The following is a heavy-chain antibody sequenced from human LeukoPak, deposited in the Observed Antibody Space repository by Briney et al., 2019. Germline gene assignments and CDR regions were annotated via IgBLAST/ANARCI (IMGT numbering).Heavy chain of an antibody. CDR2: VHPDANEK. V-gene: IGHV3-7*04. D-gene: IGHD2-15*01. CDR1: GFTFTNYW. J-gene: IGHJ4*02. Sequence: GGSLRLSCTASGFTFTNYWMNWVRQSPGKGLEWVANVHPDANEKYSADSVKGRFTISRGNAKNSLHLQMNSLRVEDTAVYYCVRAIVVVRGAHDYFDYWGQGTLVTVSS. CDR3: VRAIVVVRGAHDYFDY.